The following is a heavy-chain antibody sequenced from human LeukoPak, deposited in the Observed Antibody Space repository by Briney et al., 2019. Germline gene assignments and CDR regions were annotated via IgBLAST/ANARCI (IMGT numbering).Heavy chain of an antibody. CDR2: INSDGSST. Sequence: GGSLRLSCAASGFTFSTYWMHWVRQAPGKGLVWVSRINSDGSSTTYADSVKGRFTISRDNAKNTLYLQMNSLRDEDTAVFYCSRGSYRMGVWGQGTTVTVSS. J-gene: IGHJ6*02. CDR3: SRGSYRMGV. V-gene: IGHV3-74*01. CDR1: GFTFSTYW.